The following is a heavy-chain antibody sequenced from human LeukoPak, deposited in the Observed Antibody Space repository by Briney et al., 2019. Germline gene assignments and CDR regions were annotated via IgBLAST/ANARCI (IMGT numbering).Heavy chain of an antibody. CDR2: IYYSGST. J-gene: IGHJ3*02. Sequence: SETLSLTCTVSGGSISSYYWSWIRQPPGKGLEWIGYIYYSGSTNYNPSLKSRVTISVDTSKNQFPLKLSSVTAADTAVYYCARTIVVIIPIADAFDIWGQGTMVTVSS. CDR1: GGSISSYY. V-gene: IGHV4-59*01. D-gene: IGHD3-22*01. CDR3: ARTIVVIIPIADAFDI.